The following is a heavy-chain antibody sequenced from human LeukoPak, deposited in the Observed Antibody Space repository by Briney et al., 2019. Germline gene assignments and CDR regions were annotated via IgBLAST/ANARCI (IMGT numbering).Heavy chain of an antibody. CDR3: ARTAARRFDY. J-gene: IGHJ4*02. V-gene: IGHV1-46*01. CDR2: INPTGGST. D-gene: IGHD6-6*01. Sequence: ASVKVSCKASGYTFPSYFMHWVRQAPGQGLEWMGIINPTGGSTTYAQKFQGRVTMTRDTSTSTVYMELSSLRSDDTAVYYCARTAARRFDYWGQGTLVTVAS. CDR1: GYTFPSYF.